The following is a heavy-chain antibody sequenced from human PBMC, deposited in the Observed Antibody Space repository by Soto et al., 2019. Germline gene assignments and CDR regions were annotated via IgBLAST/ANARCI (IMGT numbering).Heavy chain of an antibody. CDR3: ARWGFGVVTPQYYYYYYMDV. J-gene: IGHJ6*03. CDR1: GFTFSSYW. CDR2: IKQDGSEK. D-gene: IGHD3-3*01. Sequence: GGSLRLSCAASGFTFSSYWMSWVRQAPGKGLEWVANIKQDGSEKYYVDSVKGRFTISRDNAKNSLYLQMNSLRAEDTAVYYCARWGFGVVTPQYYYYYYMDVWGKGTTVTVSS. V-gene: IGHV3-7*01.